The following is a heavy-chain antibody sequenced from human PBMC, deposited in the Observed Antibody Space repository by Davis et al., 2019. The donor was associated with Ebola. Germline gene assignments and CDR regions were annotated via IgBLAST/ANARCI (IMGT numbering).Heavy chain of an antibody. Sequence: GESLKISCAASGFIFSSHWMSWVRQAPGKGLEWVSYISSSGSTIYYADSVKGRFTISRDNAKNSLYLQMNSLRAEDTAVYYCARDWPTIGSPFDYWGQGTLVTVSS. CDR1: GFIFSSHW. CDR3: ARDWPTIGSPFDY. CDR2: ISSSGSTI. V-gene: IGHV3-48*04. J-gene: IGHJ4*02. D-gene: IGHD5-12*01.